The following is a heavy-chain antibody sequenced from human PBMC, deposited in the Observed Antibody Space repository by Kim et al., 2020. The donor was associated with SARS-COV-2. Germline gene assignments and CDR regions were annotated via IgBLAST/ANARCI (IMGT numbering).Heavy chain of an antibody. J-gene: IGHJ4*02. CDR3: ARVPGYYDSSGSGY. V-gene: IGHV1-2*02. Sequence: ASVKVSCKASGYTFTGYYMHWVRQAPGQGLEWMGWINPNSGGTNYAQKFQGRVTMTRDTSISTAYMELSRLRSDDTAVYYCARVPGYYDSSGSGYWGQGTLVTVSS. CDR2: INPNSGGT. D-gene: IGHD3-22*01. CDR1: GYTFTGYY.